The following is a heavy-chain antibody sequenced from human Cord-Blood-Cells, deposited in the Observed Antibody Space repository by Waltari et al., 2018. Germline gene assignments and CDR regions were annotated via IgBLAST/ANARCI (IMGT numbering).Heavy chain of an antibody. V-gene: IGHV4-39*07. J-gene: IGHJ4*02. Sequence: QLQLQESGPGLVKPSETLSLTCTVSGGCISSSSYYWGWIRQPPGKGLEWIGSIYYSGSTYYNPSLKSRVTISVDTSKNQFSLKLSSVTAADTAVYYCARRILETAMVDYWGQGTLVTVSS. D-gene: IGHD5-18*01. CDR2: IYYSGST. CDR3: ARRILETAMVDY. CDR1: GGCISSSSYY.